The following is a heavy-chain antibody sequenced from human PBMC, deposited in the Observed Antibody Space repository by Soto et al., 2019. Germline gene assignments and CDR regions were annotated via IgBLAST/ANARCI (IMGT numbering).Heavy chain of an antibody. Sequence: LSLTCTVSGGSITTVGYYWSWIRQLPGKGLEWIGHRYYSESTYYNPSLKSRVSISLDTSKNQFSLKLSFVTAADTAMYYCARTKCSGGSCYSWSLDYWGKGTPVTVSS. J-gene: IGHJ4*02. CDR1: GGSITTVGYY. D-gene: IGHD2-15*01. CDR3: ARTKCSGGSCYSWSLDY. V-gene: IGHV4-31*03. CDR2: RYYSEST.